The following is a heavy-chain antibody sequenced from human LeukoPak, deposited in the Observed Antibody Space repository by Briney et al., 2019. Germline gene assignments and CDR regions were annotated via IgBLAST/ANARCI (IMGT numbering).Heavy chain of an antibody. J-gene: IGHJ4*02. CDR1: GYTFTSYY. CDR2: INPSGGST. CDR3: ARDFGVTGTNRHLDY. Sequence: ASVKVSCKASGYTFTSYYMHWVRQAPGQGLEWTGIINPSGGSTSYAQKFQGRVTMTRDMSTSTVYMELSSLRSEDTAVYYCARDFGVTGTNRHLDYWGQGTLVTVSS. D-gene: IGHD1-7*01. V-gene: IGHV1-46*01.